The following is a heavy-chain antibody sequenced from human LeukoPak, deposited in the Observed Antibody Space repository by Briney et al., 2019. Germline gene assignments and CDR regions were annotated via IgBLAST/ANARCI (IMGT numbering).Heavy chain of an antibody. CDR1: GFTFSRNA. CDR3: AKMYSSSWYCYFDY. V-gene: IGHV3-23*01. D-gene: IGHD6-13*01. Sequence: PGGSLRLSCAASGFTFSRNAMSWVCQAPGKGLEWVSGISESGSSTYYADSVKGRFTISRDNSKNTLYLQMNSLRAEDTAVYYCAKMYSSSWYCYFDYWGQGTLVTVSS. J-gene: IGHJ4*02. CDR2: ISESGSST.